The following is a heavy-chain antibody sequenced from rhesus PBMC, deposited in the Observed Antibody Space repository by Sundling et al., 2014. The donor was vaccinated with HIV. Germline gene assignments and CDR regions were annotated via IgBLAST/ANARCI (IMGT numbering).Heavy chain of an antibody. D-gene: IGHD6-31*01. V-gene: IGHV4S10*01. CDR2: IYGSSATT. CDR1: GGSISDSFR. J-gene: IGHJ1*01. CDR3: AREGSAWSHAYFEF. Sequence: QVQLQESGPGVVKPSETLSLTCAVSGGSISDSFRWNWIRQPPGKGLEWIGCIYGSSATTNYNPSLKSRVTISKDTSKNQFSLKVTSMSAADTAVYYCAREGSAWSHAYFEFWGQGALVTVSS.